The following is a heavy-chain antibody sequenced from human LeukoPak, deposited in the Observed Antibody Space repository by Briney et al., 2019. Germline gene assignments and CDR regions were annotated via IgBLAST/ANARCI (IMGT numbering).Heavy chain of an antibody. V-gene: IGHV4-34*01. D-gene: IGHD5-12*01. CDR1: GGSFSGYY. Sequence: SETLSLTCAVYGGSFSGYYWSWIRQPPGKGLEWIGEINHSGSTNYNPSLKSRVTISVDTSKNQFSLKLSSVTAADTAVYYCAREGSDSGYDFVGPWGQGTLVTASS. CDR2: INHSGST. CDR3: AREGSDSGYDFVGP. J-gene: IGHJ4*02.